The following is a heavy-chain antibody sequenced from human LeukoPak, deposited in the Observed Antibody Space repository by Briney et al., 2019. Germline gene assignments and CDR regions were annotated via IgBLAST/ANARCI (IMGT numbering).Heavy chain of an antibody. CDR2: IYSGGNT. V-gene: IGHV3-53*01. CDR3: ARLGFSTQYYYYYYYMDV. Sequence: GGSLRLSCAASGFTVSSNYMSWVRQAPGKGLEWVSVIYSGGNTYYADSVKGRFTISRDNSKNTLYLQMNSLTAEDTAVYYCARLGFSTQYYYYYYYMDVWGKGTTVTVSS. D-gene: IGHD3-3*01. J-gene: IGHJ6*03. CDR1: GFTVSSNY.